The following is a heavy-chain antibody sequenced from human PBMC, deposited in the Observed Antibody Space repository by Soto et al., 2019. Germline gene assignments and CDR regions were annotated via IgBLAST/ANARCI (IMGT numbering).Heavy chain of an antibody. D-gene: IGHD4-17*01. CDR1: GFTFSRHG. J-gene: IGHJ4*02. V-gene: IGHV3-33*01. Sequence: QVQLVESGGGVVQPGTSLRLSCAASGFTFSRHGMHWVRQTPGKGLEWLAVILNYASGHWYADSAKGRFTISRDNFENTLYLQMNGLRLEDTVMYYCVRDDDYPANGFDYWGQGTLVTVSS. CDR2: ILNYASGH. CDR3: VRDDDYPANGFDY.